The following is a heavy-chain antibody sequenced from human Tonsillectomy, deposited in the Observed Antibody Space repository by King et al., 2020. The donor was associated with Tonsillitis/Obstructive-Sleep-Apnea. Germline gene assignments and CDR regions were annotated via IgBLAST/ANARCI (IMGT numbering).Heavy chain of an antibody. V-gene: IGHV4-59*01. CDR3: ASWVGGDRKGLTVTDYYYYYYMDV. Sequence: VQLQESGPGLVKPSETLSLTCTVSGGSISSYYWSWIRQPPGKGLEWIGCIYYRGSTNYNPSLKSRVTISVEPSKNPFSLKLGPVTAADTAVYYCASWVGGDRKGLTVTDYYYYYYMDVWGKGTTVTVSS. CDR2: IYYRGST. D-gene: IGHD4-17*01. CDR1: GGSISSYY. J-gene: IGHJ6*03.